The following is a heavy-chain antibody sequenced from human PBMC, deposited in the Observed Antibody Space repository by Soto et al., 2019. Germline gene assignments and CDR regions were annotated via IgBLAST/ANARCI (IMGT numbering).Heavy chain of an antibody. CDR1: GYTFTNYA. CDR2: INAGNGNT. Sequence: GASVKVSCKASGYTFTNYAMHWVRQAPGQRLEWMGWINAGNGNTKYSQKFQGRVTITRDTPASTAYMELSSLRSEDTAVYYCAREPRDYYDSSGNWFDPWGQGTLVTVSS. CDR3: AREPRDYYDSSGNWFDP. V-gene: IGHV1-3*01. D-gene: IGHD3-22*01. J-gene: IGHJ5*02.